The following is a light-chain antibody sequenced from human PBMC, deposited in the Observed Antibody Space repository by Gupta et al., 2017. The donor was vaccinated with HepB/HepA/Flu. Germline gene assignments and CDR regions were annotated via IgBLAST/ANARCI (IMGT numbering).Light chain of an antibody. J-gene: IGKJ3*01. CDR2: DAS. CDR1: QSVGNY. Sequence: EIVLTQSPGTLSLSPGERATLSCRASQSVGNYLAWYQQKPGQAPRLLIFDASSRITGIPDRFIGSGSGTDFTLTISRLEHEDFAVYYCQQYGRSLFFGPGTKLHIK. V-gene: IGKV3-20*01. CDR3: QQYGRSLF.